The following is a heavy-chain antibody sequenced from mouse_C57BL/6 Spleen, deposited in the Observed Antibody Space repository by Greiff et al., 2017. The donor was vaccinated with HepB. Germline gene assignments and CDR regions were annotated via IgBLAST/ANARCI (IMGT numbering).Heavy chain of an antibody. J-gene: IGHJ2*01. CDR1: GFTFSDYG. Sequence: EVHLVESGGGLVKPGGSLKLSCAASGFTFSDYGMHWVRQAPEKGLEWVAYISRGSSTIYYADTVKGRFTISRDNAKNTLFLQMTSLRSEDTAMYYCARDYYGLEYWGQGTTLTVSS. D-gene: IGHD1-1*01. V-gene: IGHV5-17*01. CDR2: ISRGSSTI. CDR3: ARDYYGLEY.